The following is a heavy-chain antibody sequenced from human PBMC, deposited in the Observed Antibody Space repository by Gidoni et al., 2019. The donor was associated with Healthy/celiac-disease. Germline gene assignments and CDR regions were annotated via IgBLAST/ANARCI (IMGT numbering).Heavy chain of an antibody. Sequence: EVQLLESGGGFVQPGAPLSLSCAASGFTFRSYAMSWVRQAPGKGLEWVSGIGGSCGSTYYADAVKGRCTIARDKSKNTLYLQMNSLRAEDTAVYYCAKDRNLGSGGSGAFDIWGQGTMVSVCS. J-gene: IGHJ3*02. CDR1: GFTFRSYA. V-gene: IGHV3-23*01. CDR3: AKDRNLGSGGSGAFDI. CDR2: IGGSCGST. D-gene: IGHD6-19*01.